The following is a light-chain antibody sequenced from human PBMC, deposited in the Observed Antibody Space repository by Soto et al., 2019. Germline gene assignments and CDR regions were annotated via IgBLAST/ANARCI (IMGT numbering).Light chain of an antibody. CDR2: DPS. Sequence: EIVLTQSPATLYLSPGERATLSCRASQSVSSSLAWYQQKPGQAPRLLIYDPSNRATGLPARFSGSGSGTDCTLTISCLEPEDFAVYYCQQRSNWPPLTLGGGTKVEIK. V-gene: IGKV3-11*01. CDR3: QQRSNWPPLT. CDR1: QSVSSS. J-gene: IGKJ4*01.